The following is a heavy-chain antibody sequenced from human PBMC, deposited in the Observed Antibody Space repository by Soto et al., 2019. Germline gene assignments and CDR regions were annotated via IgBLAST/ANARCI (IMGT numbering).Heavy chain of an antibody. CDR3: ARARFILGYCSSTSCPLDY. V-gene: IGHV3-48*01. CDR2: ISSSSSTI. Sequence: EVQLVASGGGLVQPGGSLRLSCAASGFTFSSYSMNWVRQAPGKGLEWVSYISSSSSTIYYADSVKGRFTISRDNAKNSLYLQMNSLRAEDTAVYYCARARFILGYCSSTSCPLDYWGQGTLVTVSS. D-gene: IGHD2-2*01. CDR1: GFTFSSYS. J-gene: IGHJ4*02.